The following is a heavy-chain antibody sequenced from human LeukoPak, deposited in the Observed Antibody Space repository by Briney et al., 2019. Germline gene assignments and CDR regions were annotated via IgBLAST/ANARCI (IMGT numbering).Heavy chain of an antibody. V-gene: IGHV3-53*01. J-gene: IGHJ4*02. CDR3: ARDVLGDGFSSFDQ. CDR1: GLSVSNNH. Sequence: GGSLRLSCAASGLSVSNNHMNRVRQAPGKGLEWVSVIYSGGTTNVADSVKGRFTISRDSSKNTVYLQMNSLRAEDTAVYYCARDVLGDGFSSFDQWGQGTLVTVSS. CDR2: IYSGGTT. D-gene: IGHD5-24*01.